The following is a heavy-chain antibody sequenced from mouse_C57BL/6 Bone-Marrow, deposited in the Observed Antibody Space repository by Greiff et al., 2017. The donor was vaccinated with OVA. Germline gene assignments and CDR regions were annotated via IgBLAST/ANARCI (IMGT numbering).Heavy chain of an antibody. J-gene: IGHJ3*01. CDR2: IYPGSGST. Sequence: QVQLQQPGAELVKPGASVTMSCKASGYTFTSYWITWVKQRPGQGLEWIGDIYPGSGSTNYNEKFKSKATLTVDTSSSTAYMQLSSLTSEDSAVYYCARCPLYGSSYGFAYWGQGTLVTVSA. V-gene: IGHV1-55*01. D-gene: IGHD1-1*01. CDR1: GYTFTSYW. CDR3: ARCPLYGSSYGFAY.